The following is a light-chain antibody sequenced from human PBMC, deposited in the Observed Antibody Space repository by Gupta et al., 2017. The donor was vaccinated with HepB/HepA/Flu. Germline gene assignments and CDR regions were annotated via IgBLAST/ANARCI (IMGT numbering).Light chain of an antibody. J-gene: IGKJ4*01. CDR1: QSVSSS. Sequence: EIVMTQSPATLSVSPGERATLSCRAGQSVSSSLAWYQQKPGQAPRLLIFGASTRATGVPANFSSSGSGTEFTLTINSLQSKDFAVYYCQHYNNWPLTFGGGTTVEIK. CDR2: GAS. V-gene: IGKV3-15*01. CDR3: QHYNNWPLT.